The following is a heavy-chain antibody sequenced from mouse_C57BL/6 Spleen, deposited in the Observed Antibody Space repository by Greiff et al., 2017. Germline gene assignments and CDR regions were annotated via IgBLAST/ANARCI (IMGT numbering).Heavy chain of an antibody. Sequence: VQLQQSGPELVKPGASVKISCKASGYSFTSYYIHWVKQRPGQGLEWIGWIYPGSGNTKYNEKFKGKATLTADPSSSTAYMQLSSLTSEDSAVYYCAREGSNRPWFAYWGQGTLVTVSA. CDR3: AREGSNRPWFAY. D-gene: IGHD2-5*01. CDR2: IYPGSGNT. V-gene: IGHV1-66*01. J-gene: IGHJ3*01. CDR1: GYSFTSYY.